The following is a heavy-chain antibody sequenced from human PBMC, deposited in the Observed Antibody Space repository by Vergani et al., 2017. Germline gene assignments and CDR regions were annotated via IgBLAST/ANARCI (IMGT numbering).Heavy chain of an antibody. CDR1: GFSFSSHA. V-gene: IGHV3-30*18. CDR3: AKAGSVTSGSLQYNFYMDV. D-gene: IGHD3-10*01. CDR2: ISNDGSKK. J-gene: IGHJ6*03. Sequence: QVQLAESGGGRVQPGRSLRLSCAASGFSFSSHAIHWVRQAPGKGLEWVAVISNDGSKKYYAASVKARFTISRDNSKNPLDLQMNSLRTQDTAVYYCAKAGSVTSGSLQYNFYMDVWGKGTTVTVS.